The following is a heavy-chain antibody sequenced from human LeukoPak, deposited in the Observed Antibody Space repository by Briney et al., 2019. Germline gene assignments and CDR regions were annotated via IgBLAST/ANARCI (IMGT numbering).Heavy chain of an antibody. V-gene: IGHV3-48*01. CDR1: GFTFSNFN. J-gene: IGHJ4*02. Sequence: GGSLRLSCAASGFTFSNFNMNWVRQAPGKGLEWISYISGTSATIHYADSVKGRLTISRDNAKNSLYLQMNSLRVEDTAVYYCARDSSAGSSGFWGQGTLVTVSS. D-gene: IGHD6-25*01. CDR3: ARDSSAGSSGF. CDR2: ISGTSATI.